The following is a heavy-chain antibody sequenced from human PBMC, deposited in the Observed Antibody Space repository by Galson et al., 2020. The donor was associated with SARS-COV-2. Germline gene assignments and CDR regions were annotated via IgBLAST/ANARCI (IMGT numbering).Heavy chain of an antibody. CDR2: KKQDGSDK. CDR3: RAADNGFDG. D-gene: IGHD6-25*01. V-gene: IGHV3-7*01. CDR1: AFTFSNYW. J-gene: IGHJ3*01. Sequence: GGSLRLSCSVSAFTFSNYWMSWVRQAPGKGLEWVANKKQDGSDKYYVATVRGRFTISRDNAKNSLYLQMNSLRAEDTALYYCRAADNGFDGWGQGTIVTVSS.